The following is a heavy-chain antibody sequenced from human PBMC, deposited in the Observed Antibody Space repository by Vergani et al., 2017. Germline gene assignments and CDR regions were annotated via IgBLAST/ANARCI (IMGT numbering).Heavy chain of an antibody. CDR3: ARGAGYSYVNSPDY. J-gene: IGHJ4*02. CDR2: ISYDGSNK. Sequence: QMQLVESGGGVVQPGRSLRLSCAASGFTFSSYAMHWVRQAPGKGLEWVAVISYDGSNKYYADSVKGRFTISRDNSKNTLYLQMNSLRAEDTAVYYCARGAGYSYVNSPDYWGQGTLVTVSS. V-gene: IGHV3-30*01. D-gene: IGHD5-18*01. CDR1: GFTFSSYA.